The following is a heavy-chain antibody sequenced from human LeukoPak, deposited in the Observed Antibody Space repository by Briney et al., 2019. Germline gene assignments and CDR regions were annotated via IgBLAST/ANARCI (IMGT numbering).Heavy chain of an antibody. CDR1: GFTFNSYA. J-gene: IGHJ4*02. D-gene: IGHD4-11*01. CDR3: ARVQEYSNGSY. V-gene: IGHV3-23*01. Sequence: PGGSLRLSCAASGFTFNSYAMGWVRQAPGKGLEWVPTISSSSGDTYYADSVKGRLTVSRDNSKNTLYLQMNGLRAEDTAVYYCARVQEYSNGSYWGQGILVTVSS. CDR2: ISSSSGDT.